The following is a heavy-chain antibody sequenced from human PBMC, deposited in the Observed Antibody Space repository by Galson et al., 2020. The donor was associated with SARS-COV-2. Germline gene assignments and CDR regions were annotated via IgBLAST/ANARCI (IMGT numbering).Heavy chain of an antibody. D-gene: IGHD3-3*01. CDR2: ISGSGGST. V-gene: IGHV3-23*01. Sequence: GGSLRLSCAASGFTFSSYAMSWVRQAPGKGLEWVSAISGSGGSTYYADSVKGRFTISRDNSKNTLYLQMNSLRAEDTAVYYCAKDLNAKFWGGYYQQDCWGQGTLVTVSS. CDR1: GFTFSSYA. CDR3: AKDLNAKFWGGYYQQDC. J-gene: IGHJ4*02.